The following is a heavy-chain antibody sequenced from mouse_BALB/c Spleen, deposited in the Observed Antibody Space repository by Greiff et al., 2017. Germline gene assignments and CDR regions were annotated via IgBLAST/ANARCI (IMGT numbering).Heavy chain of an antibody. D-gene: IGHD1-1*01. CDR3: ASSGKFITTLVDAMDY. V-gene: IGHV5-17*02. Sequence: EVKLMESGGGLVQPGGSRKLSCAASGFTFSSFGMHWVRQAPEKGLEWVAYISSGSSTIYYADTVKGRFTISRDNPKNTLFLQMTSLRSEDTAMYYCASSGKFITTLVDAMDYWGQGTSVTVSS. CDR2: ISSGSSTI. J-gene: IGHJ4*01. CDR1: GFTFSSFG.